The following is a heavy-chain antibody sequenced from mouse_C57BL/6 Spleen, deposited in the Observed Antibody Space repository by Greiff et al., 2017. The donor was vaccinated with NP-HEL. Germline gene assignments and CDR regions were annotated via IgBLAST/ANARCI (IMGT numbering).Heavy chain of an antibody. V-gene: IGHV2-3*01. D-gene: IGHD1-1*01. CDR1: GFSLTSYG. CDR2: IWGDGST. CDR3: AKQGAYYYGSSSYYAMDY. J-gene: IGHJ4*01. Sequence: VKLMESGPGLVAPSQSLSITCTVSGFSLTSYGVSWVRQPPGKGLEWLGVIWGDGSTNYHSALISRLSISKDNSKSQVFLKLNSLQTDDTATYYCAKQGAYYYGSSSYYAMDYWGQGTSVTVSS.